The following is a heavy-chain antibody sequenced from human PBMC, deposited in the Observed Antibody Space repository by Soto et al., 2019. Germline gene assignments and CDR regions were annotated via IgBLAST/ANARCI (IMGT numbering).Heavy chain of an antibody. CDR2: TYYRSKWYN. J-gene: IGHJ4*02. V-gene: IGHV6-1*01. D-gene: IGHD5-12*01. CDR1: GDSVSSNRAA. CDR3: AKGGYSAYDGFDY. Sequence: PSETLSLTCAMSGDSVSSNRAAWNWIRQSPSRGLEWLGRTYYRSKWYNDYAVSVKSRITSTPDTSKNQFSLQLNSVTPEDTAVYFCAKGGYSAYDGFDYWGKVTLGT.